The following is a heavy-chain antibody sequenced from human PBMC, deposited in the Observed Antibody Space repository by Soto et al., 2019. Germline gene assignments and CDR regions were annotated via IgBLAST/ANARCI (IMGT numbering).Heavy chain of an antibody. V-gene: IGHV3-33*01. CDR1: GFTFGSYG. CDR3: AREGGVYSPGYYYGMDV. D-gene: IGHD4-4*01. CDR2: IWYDGSTK. J-gene: IGHJ6*02. Sequence: LRLSCAASGFTFGSYGMHWVRQAPGKGLEGVALIWYDGSTKYYADSVKGRFTISRDNSKNTLYLQMSSLRAEDTAVYYCAREGGVYSPGYYYGMDVWGQGTTVTVSS.